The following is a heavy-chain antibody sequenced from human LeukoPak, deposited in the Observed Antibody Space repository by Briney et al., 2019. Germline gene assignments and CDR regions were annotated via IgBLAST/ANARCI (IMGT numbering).Heavy chain of an antibody. V-gene: IGHV1-69*05. Sequence: SVKLSCKASGGSFSTYAISWVRQAPGQGLGWMGGIIPIYGTRNYAQKFQGRVTITTDAYTTTAYTAYMELSSLRTEDTAVYYCSNNAFGDYAFAYWGQGTLVTVSS. CDR3: SNNAFGDYAFAY. D-gene: IGHD4-17*01. CDR1: GGSFSTYA. J-gene: IGHJ4*02. CDR2: IIPIYGTR.